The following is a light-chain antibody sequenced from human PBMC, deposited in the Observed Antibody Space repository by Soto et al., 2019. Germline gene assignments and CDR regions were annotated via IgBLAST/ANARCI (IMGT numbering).Light chain of an antibody. CDR3: QQYNNLPPDT. V-gene: IGKV3-15*01. Sequence: EIILTQSPASLSVSPGERATLSCRASQSVNNNLAWYQQKPGQAPRLLIYGASTRATGIPGRFRGSGSGTEFPLTIPSLSSEDFAVYCCQQYNNLPPDTFGQGTQREIK. CDR1: QSVNNN. CDR2: GAS. J-gene: IGKJ2*01.